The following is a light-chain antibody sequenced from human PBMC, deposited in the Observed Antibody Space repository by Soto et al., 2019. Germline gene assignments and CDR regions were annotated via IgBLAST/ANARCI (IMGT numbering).Light chain of an antibody. CDR3: QQYDNLPPFT. CDR2: GAS. J-gene: IGKJ3*01. CDR1: QDIRTS. V-gene: IGKV1-33*01. Sequence: DIQMTQSPSSLSASVEARISITCQASQDIRTSLSWFQQKPGRAPKLLIYGASNLETGVPSRFRGSGSGTDFTFTISSLQPEDIATYYCQQYDNLPPFTFGPGTKVDIK.